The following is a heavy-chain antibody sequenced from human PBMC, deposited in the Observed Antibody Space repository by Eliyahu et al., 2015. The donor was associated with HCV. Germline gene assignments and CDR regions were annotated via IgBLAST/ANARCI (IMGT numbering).Heavy chain of an antibody. J-gene: IGHJ4*02. V-gene: IGHV4-34*02. D-gene: IGHD1-14*01. CDR1: SWSFSGYY. CDR3: ARGRLTGLRLDY. Sequence: QEQMQQWGAGLVKPSETLSLTCGVYSWSFSGYYWTWLRQSPTKGLEWIGEIKFDGVTHFNPSLKSRVIMSVDTSKSQFSLNLTSVTAADTAIYYCARGRLTGLRLDYWAQGFPVTVSS. CDR2: IKFDGVT.